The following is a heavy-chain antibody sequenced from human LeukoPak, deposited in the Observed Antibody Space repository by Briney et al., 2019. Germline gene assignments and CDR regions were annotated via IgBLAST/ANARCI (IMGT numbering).Heavy chain of an antibody. CDR2: IYYSGST. CDR1: GGSISSGGYY. V-gene: IGHV4-31*03. Sequence: PSQTLSLTCTVSGGSISSGGYYWSWIRQHPGKGLEWIGYIYYSGSTYYNPSLKSRVTVLVDASKNQFSLKLSSVTAADSAVYYCARSRAGNDFLSAFYAFDIWGQGTMVTVSS. D-gene: IGHD3-3*01. CDR3: ARSRAGNDFLSAFYAFDI. J-gene: IGHJ3*02.